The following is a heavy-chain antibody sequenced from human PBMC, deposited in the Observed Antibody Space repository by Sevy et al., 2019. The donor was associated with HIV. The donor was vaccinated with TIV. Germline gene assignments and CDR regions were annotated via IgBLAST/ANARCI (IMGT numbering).Heavy chain of an antibody. Sequence: GGSLRLSCAASGFTFSSYEMNWVRQAPGKGLEWVSYISSSGSTIYYADSVKGRFTSSRDNAKNSLYLQMNSLRAEDTAVYYWARVFEPITMIVVVAIDYWGQGTLVTVSS. J-gene: IGHJ4*02. V-gene: IGHV3-48*03. CDR1: GFTFSSYE. CDR2: ISSSGSTI. D-gene: IGHD3-22*01. CDR3: ARVFEPITMIVVVAIDY.